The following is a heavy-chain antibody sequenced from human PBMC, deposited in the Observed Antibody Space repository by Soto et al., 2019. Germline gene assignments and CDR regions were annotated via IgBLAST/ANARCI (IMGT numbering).Heavy chain of an antibody. CDR1: GGTFSSYT. Sequence: QVQLVQSGAEVKKPGSSVTVSCTASGGTFSSYTISWVRQAPGQGLEWMGGIIPIFGTANYAQKFQGRVTITANKSTSTAYMELSSLKSENTAVYYCARGNHRWLQLWYFDLWGRGTLVTVAS. J-gene: IGHJ2*01. V-gene: IGHV1-69*14. CDR3: ARGNHRWLQLWYFDL. CDR2: IIPIFGTA. D-gene: IGHD5-12*01.